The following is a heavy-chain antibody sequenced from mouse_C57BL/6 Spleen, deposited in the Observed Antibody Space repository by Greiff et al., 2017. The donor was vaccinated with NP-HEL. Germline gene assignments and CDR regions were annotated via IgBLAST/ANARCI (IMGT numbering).Heavy chain of an antibody. Sequence: QVQLQQSGAELVRPGASVKMSCKASGYTFTSYNMHWVKQTPRQGLEWIGAIYPGNGDTSYNQKFKGKATLTVDKSSSTAYMQLSSLTSEDSAVYFWARDYYGSSRYYYAMDYWGQGTSVTVSS. V-gene: IGHV1-12*01. D-gene: IGHD1-1*01. CDR3: ARDYYGSSRYYYAMDY. CDR2: IYPGNGDT. J-gene: IGHJ4*01. CDR1: GYTFTSYN.